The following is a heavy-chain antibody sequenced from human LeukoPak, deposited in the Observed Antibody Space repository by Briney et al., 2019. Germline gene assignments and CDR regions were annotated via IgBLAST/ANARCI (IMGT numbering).Heavy chain of an antibody. CDR3: ARDLTYYDILTGYYFDY. J-gene: IGHJ4*02. D-gene: IGHD3-9*01. CDR1: GFTFSSYD. Sequence: GGSLRLSCAASGFTFSSYDMHWVRQAPGKGLEWVAVIWYDGSNKYYADSVKGRFTISRDNSKNTLYLQMNSLRAEDTAVYYCARDLTYYDILTGYYFDYWGQGTLVTVSS. V-gene: IGHV3-33*01. CDR2: IWYDGSNK.